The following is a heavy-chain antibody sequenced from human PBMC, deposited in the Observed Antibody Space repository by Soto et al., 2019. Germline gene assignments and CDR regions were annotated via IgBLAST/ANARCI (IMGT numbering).Heavy chain of an antibody. CDR3: AKDTYYHDSSGYYIFDS. D-gene: IGHD3-22*01. Sequence: QVQLVESRGGVVQPGRSLRLSCGASGFTFSSFGMHWVRQAPGKGLEWMSHISYDGSNKHYTDSVKGRFTISRDNSENTLYLQMDSLSGEDAAVYYCAKDTYYHDSSGYYIFDSWGQGTLVTVSS. CDR1: GFTFSSFG. J-gene: IGHJ4*02. V-gene: IGHV3-30*18. CDR2: ISYDGSNK.